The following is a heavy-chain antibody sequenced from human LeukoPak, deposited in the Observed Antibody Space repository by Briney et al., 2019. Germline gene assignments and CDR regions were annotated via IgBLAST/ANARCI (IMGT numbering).Heavy chain of an antibody. CDR2: ILYDGSNK. V-gene: IGHV3-30*18. CDR3: AKGRSGWLTYYYGMDV. CDR1: GFTFRSYG. J-gene: IGHJ6*02. D-gene: IGHD6-19*01. Sequence: GGSVRLSCAASGFTFRSYGMHWVRQAPGKGPEWVAVILYDGSNKYYADSVKGRFTISRDNSKNTLYLQMNSLRVEDTAIYYCAKGRSGWLTYYYGMDVWGQGTTVTVSS.